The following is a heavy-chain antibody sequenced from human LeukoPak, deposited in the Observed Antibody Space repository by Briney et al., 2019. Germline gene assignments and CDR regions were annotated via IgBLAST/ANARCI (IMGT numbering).Heavy chain of an antibody. CDR2: INHSGSS. Sequence: SETLSLTCAVYGGSFSGYYWSWIRQPPGKGLEWIGEINHSGSSNYNPSLKSRVTISVDTSKNQFSLKLTSVTAADTAAYYCARRDSSTSGALDPWGQGTLVTVSS. J-gene: IGHJ5*02. CDR1: GGSFSGYY. D-gene: IGHD6-13*01. V-gene: IGHV4-34*01. CDR3: ARRDSSTSGALDP.